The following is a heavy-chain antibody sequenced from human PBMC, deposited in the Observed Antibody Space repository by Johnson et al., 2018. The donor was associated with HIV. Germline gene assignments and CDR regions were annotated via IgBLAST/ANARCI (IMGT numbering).Heavy chain of an antibody. CDR2: IYSGGST. CDR1: GFTVSSDY. CDR3: ARVRVGAFDS. D-gene: IGHD1-26*01. Sequence: VQLVESGGGLVQPGGSLRLSCAASGFTVSSDYMTWVRQAPGKGLEWVSIIYSGGSTYYTRSVKGRFTISRDNSKNMLFLQINSLRVEDTAVYYCARVRVGAFDSRGEGTMVTVSS. V-gene: IGHV3-66*02. J-gene: IGHJ3*02.